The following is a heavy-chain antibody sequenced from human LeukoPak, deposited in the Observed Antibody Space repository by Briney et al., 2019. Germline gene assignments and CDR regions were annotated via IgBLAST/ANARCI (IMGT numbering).Heavy chain of an antibody. CDR1: EFTFDSYA. CDR2: ISYDGSND. V-gene: IGHV3-30-3*01. J-gene: IGHJ4*02. D-gene: IGHD3-10*01. Sequence: PGGSLRLSCAASEFTFDSYAMHWVRQAPGKGLEWVAVISYDGSNDYYTDSVRGRFSISRDNSKNTLYLQMNSLSAEDTAVYYCARGSWFGELLPFDYWGQGTLVTVSS. CDR3: ARGSWFGELLPFDY.